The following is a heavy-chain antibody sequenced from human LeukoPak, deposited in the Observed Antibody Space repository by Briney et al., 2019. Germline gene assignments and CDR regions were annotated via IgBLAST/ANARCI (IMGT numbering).Heavy chain of an antibody. Sequence: PSETLSLTCTVSGGSISSSSYYWGWIRQPPGKGLGWIGSIYYSGSTYYNPSLKSRVTISVDTSKNQFSLKLSSVTAADTAVYYCARVVVPVLLDYWGQGTLVTVSS. CDR1: GGSISSSSYY. V-gene: IGHV4-39*07. J-gene: IGHJ4*02. CDR2: IYYSGST. D-gene: IGHD2-2*01. CDR3: ARVVVPVLLDY.